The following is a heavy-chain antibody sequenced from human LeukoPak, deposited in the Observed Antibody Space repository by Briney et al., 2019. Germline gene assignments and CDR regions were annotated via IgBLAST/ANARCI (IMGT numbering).Heavy chain of an antibody. V-gene: IGHV5-51*01. CDR3: GMSGDRVPLQDDVFDV. Sequence: GESLQISCQVSGYRFTSYCIGWVRQLPGKGREWMGIIYPGDSGPTYSPSFQGQVTISVDKSINTAYLQWSSLQASDTAMYYCGMSGDRVPLQDDVFDVWGQGTMVTVST. D-gene: IGHD1-26*01. J-gene: IGHJ3*01. CDR1: GYRFTSYC. CDR2: IYPGDSGP.